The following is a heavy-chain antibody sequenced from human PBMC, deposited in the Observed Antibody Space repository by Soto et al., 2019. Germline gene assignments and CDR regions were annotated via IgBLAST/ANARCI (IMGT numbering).Heavy chain of an antibody. V-gene: IGHV3-15*07. D-gene: IGHD6-13*01. CDR1: GFTFSNAW. Sequence: GGSLRLSCAASGFTFSNAWMNWVRQAPGKGLEWVGRIKSKTDGGTTDYAAPVKGRLTISRDDSKNTLYLQMNSLKTEATAVYYCTTPYSSSWYNHRNYYYYGMDVWGQGTTVTVSS. CDR3: TTPYSSSWYNHRNYYYYGMDV. CDR2: IKSKTDGGTT. J-gene: IGHJ6*02.